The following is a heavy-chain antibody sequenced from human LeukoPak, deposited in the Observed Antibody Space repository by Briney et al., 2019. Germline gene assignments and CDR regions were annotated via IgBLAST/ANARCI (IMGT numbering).Heavy chain of an antibody. J-gene: IGHJ4*02. D-gene: IGHD2-2*01. Sequence: KASETLSLTCTVSGGSISSYYWSWVRQPPGKGVEWVGYIYYSGSTNYNPSLKSRVTMSVDMSKNQFSLKLRSVTAADTAVYYCARDVVAARGSFDYWGQGTLVTVSS. CDR1: GGSISSYY. CDR2: IYYSGST. V-gene: IGHV4-59*12. CDR3: ARDVVAARGSFDY.